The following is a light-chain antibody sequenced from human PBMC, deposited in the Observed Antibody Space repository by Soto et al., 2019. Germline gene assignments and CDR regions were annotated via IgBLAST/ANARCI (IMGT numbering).Light chain of an antibody. CDR1: QSVFSSSNYRNY. Sequence: DIVMTQSPDSLAVSLGERATFNCKSSQSVFSSSNYRNYLAWYQQKPRQSPKLLIYWASTRESGVPDRFSGSGSGTDFTLTISNLHAEDVAVYYCQQYYSSPPTFGQGTKVEIK. CDR3: QQYYSSPPT. CDR2: WAS. V-gene: IGKV4-1*01. J-gene: IGKJ1*01.